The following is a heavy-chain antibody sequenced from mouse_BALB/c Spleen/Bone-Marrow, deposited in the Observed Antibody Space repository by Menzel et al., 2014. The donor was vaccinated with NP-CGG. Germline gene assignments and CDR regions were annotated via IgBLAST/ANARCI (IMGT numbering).Heavy chain of an antibody. V-gene: IGHV3-2*02. J-gene: IGHJ2*01. D-gene: IGHD1-1*01. CDR3: ARSVVATRYIDY. Sequence: VQLQQSGPGLVKPSQSLSLTCTVTGYSITSDYAWNRIRQFPGNKLEWMGYITYSVSTSYNPSLKSRISITRDTSKNQFFLQLNSVTTEDTATYYCARSVVATRYIDYWGQGTPLTVSS. CDR2: ITYSVST. CDR1: GYSITSDYA.